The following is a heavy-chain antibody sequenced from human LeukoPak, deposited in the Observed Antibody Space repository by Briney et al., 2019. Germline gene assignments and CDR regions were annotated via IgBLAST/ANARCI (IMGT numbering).Heavy chain of an antibody. Sequence: GGSLRLSCAASGFTFSSYGMNWVRQGPGKGLEWVSSISRSSDYIYYADSVKGRFTISRDNAKNSLYLQMNSLRAEDTAVHYCAREGTWKQLLWGQGTLVTVSS. V-gene: IGHV3-21*01. J-gene: IGHJ4*02. CDR3: AREGTWKQLL. CDR1: GFTFSSYG. D-gene: IGHD5-18*01. CDR2: ISRSSDYI.